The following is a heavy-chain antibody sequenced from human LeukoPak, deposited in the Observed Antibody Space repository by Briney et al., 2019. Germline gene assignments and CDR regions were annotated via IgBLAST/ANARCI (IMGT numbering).Heavy chain of an antibody. CDR3: ARVSSGWYEDY. D-gene: IGHD6-19*01. CDR1: GFTFSSYS. CDR2: ISSSSSYI. V-gene: IGHV3-21*01. J-gene: IGHJ4*02. Sequence: GGPLRLSCAASGFTFSSYSMNWVRQAPGKGLEWVSSISSSSSYIYYADSVKGRFTISRDNAKNSPYLQMNSLRAEDTAVYYCARVSSGWYEDYWGQGTLVTVSS.